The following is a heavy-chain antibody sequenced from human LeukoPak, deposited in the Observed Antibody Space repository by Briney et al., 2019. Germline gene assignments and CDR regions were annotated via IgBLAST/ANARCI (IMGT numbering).Heavy chain of an antibody. D-gene: IGHD6-13*01. CDR1: GYTFTSYD. J-gene: IGHJ6*03. CDR3: ARVTAAAGIGNSYYYYYMDV. CDR2: MNPNSGNT. Sequence: ASVKVSCKASGYTFTSYDMNWVRQATGQGLEWMGWMNPNSGNTGYAQKFQGRVTMTRNTSISTAYMELSSLRSEDTAVYYCARVTAAAGIGNSYYYYYMDVWGKGTTVTVSS. V-gene: IGHV1-8*01.